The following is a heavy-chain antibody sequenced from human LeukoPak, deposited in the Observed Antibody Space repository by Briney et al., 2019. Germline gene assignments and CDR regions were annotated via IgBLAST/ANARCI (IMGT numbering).Heavy chain of an antibody. J-gene: IGHJ6*02. CDR2: INHNGNVN. D-gene: IGHD3-16*01. CDR1: GFTFTDYF. V-gene: IGHV3-7*03. CDR3: ARGGGLDV. Sequence: PGGSLRLSCVASGFTFTDYFMSWVRQAPGKGLEWVASINHNGNVNYYVDSVKGRFTISRDNAKNSLYLQMSNLRAEDTAVYFCARGGGLDVWGRGATITVSS.